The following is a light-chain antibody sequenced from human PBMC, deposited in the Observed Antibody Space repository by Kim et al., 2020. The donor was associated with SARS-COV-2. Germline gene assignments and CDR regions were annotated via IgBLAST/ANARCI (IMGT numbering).Light chain of an antibody. V-gene: IGLV1-44*01. CDR2: SNG. J-gene: IGLJ3*02. CDR3: ASWDATRSVV. CDR1: PSNNVIST. Sequence: PGQRPTIPFYARPSNNVISTSDSYRPLPGPAPTPFIYSNGHPPAGVPDRFSASTSGSSAPLAISGLQSEDEAYYCCASWDATRSVVFGGGTQLTVL.